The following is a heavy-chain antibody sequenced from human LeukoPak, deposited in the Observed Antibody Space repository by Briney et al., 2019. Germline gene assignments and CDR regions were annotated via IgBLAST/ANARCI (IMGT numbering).Heavy chain of an antibody. D-gene: IGHD3-10*01. CDR3: ARPDGDYYYGSGSYFHY. CDR2: ISSSGTTI. V-gene: IGHV3-48*03. CDR1: GFTFSSYE. J-gene: IGHJ4*02. Sequence: GGSLRLSCAASGFTFSSYEMNWVRQAPEKGLEWVSYISSSGTTIYYADSVKGRFTISRDNAKNSLYLQMNSLRAEDTAVYYCARPDGDYYYGSGSYFHYWGQGTLVTVSS.